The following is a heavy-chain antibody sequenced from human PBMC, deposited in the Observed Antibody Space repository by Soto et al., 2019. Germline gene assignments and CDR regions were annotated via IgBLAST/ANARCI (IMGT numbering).Heavy chain of an antibody. J-gene: IGHJ4*02. D-gene: IGHD3-22*01. CDR3: ARDRRNYYDSSGYYVRLDY. CDR2: IIPIFGTA. CDR1: GGTFSSYA. V-gene: IGHV1-69*01. Sequence: QVQLVQSGAEVKKPGSSVKVSCKASGGTFSSYAISWVRQAPGQGLEWMGGIIPIFGTANYAQKFQGRVMITASESTSTVHMELSSLISEHTAVYYCARDRRNYYDSSGYYVRLDYWGQGTLVTVSS.